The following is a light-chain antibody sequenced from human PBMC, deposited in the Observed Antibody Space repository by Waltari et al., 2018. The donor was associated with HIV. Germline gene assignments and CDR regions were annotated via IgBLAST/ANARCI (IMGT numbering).Light chain of an antibody. J-gene: IGLJ2*01. V-gene: IGLV1-47*01. CDR3: VVWDDSLSGVV. Sequence: QSVLTQPPAASGTPGQRVTIPCSGTMSNIGTKHVYWYQHVPGTAPNLLMYRNDQRPSGVPDRFSGSKSGTSASLAISGLRSEDEADYYCVVWDDSLSGVVFGGGTKLTVL. CDR2: RND. CDR1: MSNIGTKH.